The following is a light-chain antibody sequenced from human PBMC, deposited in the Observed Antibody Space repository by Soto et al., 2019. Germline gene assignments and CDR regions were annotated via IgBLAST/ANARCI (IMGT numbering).Light chain of an antibody. CDR1: QSISSN. Sequence: EIVMTQSPYILSVSPGERATLSCRVSQSISSNLAWYQQKPGQAPRLLIYDASNSATGIPARFSGSGSGTDFTLTISSLEHEDFAVDYCQQRSNWPPITFGQGTRLEI. J-gene: IGKJ5*01. V-gene: IGKV3-11*01. CDR3: QQRSNWPPIT. CDR2: DAS.